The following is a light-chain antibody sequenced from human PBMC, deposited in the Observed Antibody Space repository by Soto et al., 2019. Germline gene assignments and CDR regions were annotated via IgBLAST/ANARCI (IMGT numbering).Light chain of an antibody. J-gene: IGLJ1*01. CDR1: NSDVGRYKF. CDR3: SSYAGSKMGV. V-gene: IGLV2-8*01. Sequence: QSALTQPPSASGSPGQSLTISCTGTNSDVGRYKFVSWYQQHPGKAPKLIIYEVTQQPSGVPDRFSASKSGNTASLTVSGLQAEDETDYYCSSYAGSKMGVFGTGTKVTVL. CDR2: EVT.